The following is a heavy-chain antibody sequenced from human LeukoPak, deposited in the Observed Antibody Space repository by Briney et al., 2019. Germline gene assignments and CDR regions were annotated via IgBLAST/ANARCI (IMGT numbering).Heavy chain of an antibody. J-gene: IGHJ4*02. CDR2: IIPIFGTA. V-gene: IGHV1-69*13. CDR1: GGTFSSYA. CDR3: ARGGAYCSSTSCYIDY. Sequence: SVKVSCKASGGTFSSYAISWVRQATGQGLEWMGGIIPIFGTANYAQKFQGRVTITADESTSTAYMELSSLRSEDTAVYYCARGGAYCSSTSCYIDYWGQGTLVTVSS. D-gene: IGHD2-2*02.